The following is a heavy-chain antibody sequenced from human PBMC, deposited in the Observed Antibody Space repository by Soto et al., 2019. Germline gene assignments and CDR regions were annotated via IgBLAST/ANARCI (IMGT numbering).Heavy chain of an antibody. CDR2: INPNSGGT. D-gene: IGHD2-15*01. CDR1: GYTFTGYY. J-gene: IGHJ6*02. CDR3: ARAGYCSGGSCSYYYYGMDV. Sequence: GASVKVSCKASGYTFTGYYMHWVRQAPGQGLEWMGWINPNSGGTNYAQKFQGWVTMTRDTSISTAYMELSRLRSDDTAVYYCARAGYCSGGSCSYYYYGMDVWGQGTTVTVS. V-gene: IGHV1-2*04.